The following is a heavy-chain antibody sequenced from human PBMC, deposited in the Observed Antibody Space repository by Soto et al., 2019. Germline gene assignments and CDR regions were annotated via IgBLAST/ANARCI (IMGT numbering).Heavy chain of an antibody. D-gene: IGHD3-22*01. CDR3: ARDIRGYYGTYFAS. V-gene: IGHV4-30-4*01. J-gene: IGHJ4*02. Sequence: QVKLQESGPGLVKPSQTLSLTCTVSGGSISSGDYYWSWIRQPPGKGLEWIGYLYYSGSTYYNPSLKSRVTISVDTSKNQFSLKLSSVTAADTAVYYCARDIRGYYGTYFASWGQGTLVTVSS. CDR1: GGSISSGDYY. CDR2: LYYSGST.